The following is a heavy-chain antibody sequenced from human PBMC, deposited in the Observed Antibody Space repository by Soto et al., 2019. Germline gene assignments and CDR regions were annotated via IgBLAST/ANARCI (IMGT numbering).Heavy chain of an antibody. V-gene: IGHV4-4*02. CDR2: IYHSGST. CDR1: GGSISTNNW. D-gene: IGHD4-17*01. CDR3: ARVTSGTTLNP. J-gene: IGHJ5*02. Sequence: QVHLQESGPGLVKPSGTLSLTCAVSGGSISTNNWWSWVRQPPGKGLEWIGEIYHSGSTNYTPSLKSRVTISVDKSKNQCSLKLISVSAADTAVYYCARVTSGTTLNPWGQGTLVTVSS.